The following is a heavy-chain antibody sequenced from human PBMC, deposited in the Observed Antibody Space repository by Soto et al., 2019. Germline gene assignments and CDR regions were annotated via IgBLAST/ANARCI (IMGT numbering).Heavy chain of an antibody. CDR2: IYYSGST. J-gene: IGHJ4*02. D-gene: IGHD2-21*02. V-gene: IGHV4-39*01. CDR1: GRSINSRSYY. CDR3: ARQRTSVVTQAYFDD. Sequence: PSETLSLTCTVSGRSINSRSYYWGWIRQSPGKGLEWIGSIYYSGSTYYNPSLKSRVAMSVDTSKNQFSLKLRSVSAADTAVYYCARQRTSVVTQAYFDDWGQGSLVTVSS.